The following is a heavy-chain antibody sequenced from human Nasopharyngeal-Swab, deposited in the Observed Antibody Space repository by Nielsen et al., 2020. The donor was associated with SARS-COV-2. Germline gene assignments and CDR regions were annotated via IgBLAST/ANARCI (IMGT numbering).Heavy chain of an antibody. J-gene: IGHJ4*02. CDR3: ARVPGGYDSSGYYFDQ. Sequence: GESLKISCAASGFTFSSYWMSWVRQAPGKGLEWVASIKQDGSEKYYVDSVKGRFTISRDNAKNSLYLQMNSLRVEDTAVYYCARVPGGYDSSGYYFDQWGQGTLVTVSS. V-gene: IGHV3-7*01. CDR1: GFTFSSYW. D-gene: IGHD3-22*01. CDR2: IKQDGSEK.